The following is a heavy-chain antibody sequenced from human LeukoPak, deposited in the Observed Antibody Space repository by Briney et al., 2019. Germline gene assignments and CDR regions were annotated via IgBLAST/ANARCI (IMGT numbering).Heavy chain of an antibody. CDR1: GFTFSSYW. D-gene: IGHD2-2*01. CDR2: IKQDGSEK. V-gene: IGHV3-7*01. Sequence: GGSLRLSCAASGFTFSSYWMSWVRQAPGEGLEWVANIKQDGSEKYYVDSVKGRFTISRDNAKNSLYLQMNSLRAEDTAVYYCARALRYCSSTSCYPFDYWGQGTLVTVSS. CDR3: ARALRYCSSTSCYPFDY. J-gene: IGHJ4*02.